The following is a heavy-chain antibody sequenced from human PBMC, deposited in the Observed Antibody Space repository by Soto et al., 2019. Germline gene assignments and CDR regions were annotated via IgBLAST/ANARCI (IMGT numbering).Heavy chain of an antibody. J-gene: IGHJ4*02. CDR2: IIPIFGTA. D-gene: IGHD3-3*01. Sequence: QVQLVQSGAEVKKPGSSVRVFCKASGGTFSSYAINWVRQATGQGLEWMGRIIPIFGTANYAQKFQGRVTITAHESSSTVYMELSSLRSEDTAVYYCARGDQYDFWSGQTYFFDYWGQGTLVTVSS. CDR3: ARGDQYDFWSGQTYFFDY. V-gene: IGHV1-69*01. CDR1: GGTFSSYA.